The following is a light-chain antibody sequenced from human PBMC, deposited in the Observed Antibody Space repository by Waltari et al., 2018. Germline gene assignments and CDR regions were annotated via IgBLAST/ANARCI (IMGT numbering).Light chain of an antibody. CDR3: QTGGHGTWV. Sequence: LELTLSPLAPASLGPSAMLTSTLRIGHINNVFAWHQQQPQKGPRYLMKVSSDGSHSRGDEIPDRFSGSSSGAERYLTISSLQSEDEADYYCQTGGHGTWVFGGGTKLTVL. J-gene: IGLJ3*02. V-gene: IGLV4-69*01. CDR1: IGHINNV. CDR2: VSSDGSH.